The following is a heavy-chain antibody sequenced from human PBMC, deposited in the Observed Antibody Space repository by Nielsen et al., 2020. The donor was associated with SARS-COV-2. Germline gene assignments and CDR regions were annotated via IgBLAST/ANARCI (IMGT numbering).Heavy chain of an antibody. CDR3: ARPMVRGVIKPAPFDY. CDR1: GFTFSSYA. V-gene: IGHV3-23*01. J-gene: IGHJ4*02. D-gene: IGHD3-10*01. CDR2: ISGSGGST. Sequence: GESLKISCAASGFTFSSYAMSWVRQAPGKGLEWVSAISGSGGSTYYADSVKGRFTISRDNSKNTLYLQMNSLRAEDTAVYYCARPMVRGVIKPAPFDYWGQGTLVTVSS.